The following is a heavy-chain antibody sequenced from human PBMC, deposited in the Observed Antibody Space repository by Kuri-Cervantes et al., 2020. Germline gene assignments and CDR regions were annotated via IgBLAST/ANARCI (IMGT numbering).Heavy chain of an antibody. CDR1: GFFFRDYG. Sequence: GGSLRLSCSAFGFFFRDYGMHWVRQAPGRGLEWVSFVQYDGSDKYYANSVKGRFTISRDSSKNTLYLQMSSLRAEDTALYYCARTYCSGTICYSVDYWGQGTLVTVSS. CDR3: ARTYCSGTICYSVDY. CDR2: VQYDGSDK. D-gene: IGHD2-2*01. V-gene: IGHV3-30*02. J-gene: IGHJ4*02.